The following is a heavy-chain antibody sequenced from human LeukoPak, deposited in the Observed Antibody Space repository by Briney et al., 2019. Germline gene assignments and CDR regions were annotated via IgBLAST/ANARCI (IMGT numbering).Heavy chain of an antibody. CDR1: GYTFTTYY. CDR2: INPSGGST. V-gene: IGHV1-46*01. CDR3: ARELGGYDSL. Sequence: ASVTVSCKASGYTFTTYYIHWVRQAPGQGLEWMGIINPSGGSTRYAQKFQGRVTMTSDTSTSTVYMEVSSLRSEDTAVYYCARELGGYDSLWGQGTLATVSS. D-gene: IGHD5-12*01. J-gene: IGHJ4*02.